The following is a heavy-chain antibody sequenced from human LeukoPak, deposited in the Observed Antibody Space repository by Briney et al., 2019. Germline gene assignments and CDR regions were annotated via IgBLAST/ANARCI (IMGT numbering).Heavy chain of an antibody. CDR3: ARDMDSGPDFFDY. CDR1: GYTFTSYD. D-gene: IGHD1-26*01. CDR2: MNPNSGNT. Sequence: ASVKVSCKASGYTFTSYDINWMRQATGQGLELMGWMNPNSGNTGYSQKVQARVTMTRDTSISTAYMELSRLRSADTAVYYCARDMDSGPDFFDYWGLGTLVTVSS. V-gene: IGHV1-8*01. J-gene: IGHJ4*02.